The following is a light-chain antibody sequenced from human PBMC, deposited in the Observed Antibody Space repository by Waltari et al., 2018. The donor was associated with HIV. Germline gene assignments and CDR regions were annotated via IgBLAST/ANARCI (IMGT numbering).Light chain of an antibody. CDR2: SNN. CDR1: NSTIGSDA. J-gene: IGLJ2*01. V-gene: IGLV1-44*01. CDR3: GTWDDSLNGWAV. Sequence: QSVMTQPPSVSGTHRQTVTIFCSGSNSTIGSDAVNSYQPLPETAPDLLIYSNNLRPSGVPDRFSGSKSGTSASLAISGLQFDDEADYYCGTWDDSLNGWAVFGGGTKLTVL.